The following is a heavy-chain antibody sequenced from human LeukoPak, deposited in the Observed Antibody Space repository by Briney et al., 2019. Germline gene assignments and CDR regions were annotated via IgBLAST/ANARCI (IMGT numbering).Heavy chain of an antibody. V-gene: IGHV6-1*01. CDR3: ARAVAGTEGWFNS. J-gene: IGHJ5*01. Sequence: SQTLSLTCAISGDSVSSDSAAWNCIRQSPSRGLEWLGSTYYRSKWYNDYSASVKSRITINPDTSKNQFSLQLNSVTPEDTAVYYCARAVAGTEGWFNSWGQGTLVTVSS. CDR2: TYYRSKWYN. D-gene: IGHD1-1*01. CDR1: GDSVSSDSAA.